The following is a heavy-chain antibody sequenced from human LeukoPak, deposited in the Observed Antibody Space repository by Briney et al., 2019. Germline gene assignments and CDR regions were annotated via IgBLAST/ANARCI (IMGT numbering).Heavy chain of an antibody. D-gene: IGHD2-2*01. J-gene: IGHJ4*02. CDR2: IKSETDGGTT. V-gene: IGHV3-15*01. CDR3: TTDPDYCSSTSCYQ. Sequence: PGGSLRLSCAASGFTFSSYGMHWVRQAPGKGLEWVGRIKSETDGGTTDYAAPVKGRFTISRDDSKNTLYLQMNSLKTEDTAVYYCTTDPDYCSSTSCYQWGQGTLVTVSS. CDR1: GFTFSSYG.